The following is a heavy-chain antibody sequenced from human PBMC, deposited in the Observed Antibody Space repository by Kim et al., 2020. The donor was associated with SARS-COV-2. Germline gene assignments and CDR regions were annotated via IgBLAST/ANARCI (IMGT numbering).Heavy chain of an antibody. CDR2: ISGSGGST. J-gene: IGHJ3*01. CDR3: AILPLSRGTYSRGAGAFDF. D-gene: IGHD1-26*01. Sequence: GGSLRLSCAASGFAFSSYDMSWVRQAPGKGLEWVSGISGSGGSTYYADSVKGRFTISRDNSQNTLYLQINSLRAEDTAIYYCAILPLSRGTYSRGAGAFDFWGQGTMVTVSS. V-gene: IGHV3-23*01. CDR1: GFAFSSYD.